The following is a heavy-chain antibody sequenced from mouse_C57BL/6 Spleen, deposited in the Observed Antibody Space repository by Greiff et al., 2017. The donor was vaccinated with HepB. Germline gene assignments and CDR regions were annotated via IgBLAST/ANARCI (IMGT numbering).Heavy chain of an antibody. CDR3: TRDRGPGAMDY. CDR1: GFTFSSYA. Sequence: EVQLVESGEGLVKPGGSLKLSCAASGFTFSSYAMSWVRQTPEKRLEWVAYISSGGEYIYYADTVKGRFTISRDNARNTLYLQMSSLKSEDTAMYYCTRDRGPGAMDYWGQGTSVTVSS. CDR2: ISSGGEYI. V-gene: IGHV5-9-1*02. J-gene: IGHJ4*01.